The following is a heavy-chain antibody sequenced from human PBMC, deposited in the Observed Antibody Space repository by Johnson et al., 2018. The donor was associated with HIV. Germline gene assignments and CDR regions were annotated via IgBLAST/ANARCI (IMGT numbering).Heavy chain of an antibody. CDR1: GFIFSSSG. J-gene: IGHJ3*01. CDR3: VKDGAHSGSHHDAFDV. Sequence: QVQLVESGGGVVQPGRSLRLSCAASGFIFSSSGTHWVRQAPGTGLQWVCGINWRVGSTAYAVSVKCRFHISRDNAKNSLYLQMNSLTAEDTGLYYCVKDGAHSGSHHDAFDVWGRGTVVTVSS. V-gene: IGHV3-NL1*01. CDR2: INWRVGST. D-gene: IGHD1-26*01.